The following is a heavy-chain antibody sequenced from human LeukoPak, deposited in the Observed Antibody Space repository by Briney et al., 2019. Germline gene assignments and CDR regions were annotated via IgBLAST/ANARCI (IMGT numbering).Heavy chain of an antibody. J-gene: IGHJ4*02. D-gene: IGHD6-19*01. CDR3: ARHGTLFSGCY. CDR2: IYYSGST. CDR1: GGSISSSSYY. V-gene: IGHV4-39*01. Sequence: PSETLSLTCTVSGGSISSSSYYWGWIRQPPGKGLEWSGSIYYSGSTYYNPSLKSRVTISVDTSKNQFSLKLSSVTAADTAVYYCARHGTLFSGCYWGQGTLVTVSS.